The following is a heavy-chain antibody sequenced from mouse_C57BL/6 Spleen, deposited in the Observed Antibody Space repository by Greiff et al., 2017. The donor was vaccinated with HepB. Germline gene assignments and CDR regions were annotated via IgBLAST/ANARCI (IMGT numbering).Heavy chain of an antibody. D-gene: IGHD1-1*01. CDR1: GYTFTSYW. CDR3: ARSFPGSSYGY. Sequence: QVQLQQPGAELVRPGSSVKLSCKASGYTFTSYWMHWVKQSPRQGLEWIGNIDPSDSETHYNQKFKDKATLTVDKSSSTAYMQLSSLTSEDSAVYYCARSFPGSSYGYWGQGTTLTVSS. CDR2: IDPSDSET. J-gene: IGHJ2*01. V-gene: IGHV1-52*01.